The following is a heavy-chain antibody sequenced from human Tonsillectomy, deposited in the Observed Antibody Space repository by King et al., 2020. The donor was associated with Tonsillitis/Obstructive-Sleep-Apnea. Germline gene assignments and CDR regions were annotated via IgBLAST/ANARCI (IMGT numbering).Heavy chain of an antibody. CDR2: ISAYNGNT. D-gene: IGHD3-3*01. CDR1: GYTFTSYG. V-gene: IGHV1-18*01. Sequence: VQLVESGAEVKKPGASVKVSCKASGYTFTSYGISWVRQAPGQGLEWMGWISAYNGNTNYAQKLQGRVTMTTDTSTSTAYMELRSLRSDDTAVYYCARALAADYDFWSGYLTDWGQGTLVTVSS. CDR3: ARALAADYDFWSGYLTD. J-gene: IGHJ4*02.